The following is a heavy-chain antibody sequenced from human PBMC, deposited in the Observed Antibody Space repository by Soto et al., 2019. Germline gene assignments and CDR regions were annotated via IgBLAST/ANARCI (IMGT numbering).Heavy chain of an antibody. V-gene: IGHV4-34*01. J-gene: IGHJ4*02. CDR2: TNPSGST. Sequence: SESLSLTCAVYGGSFSGYDWSWIRLPPWKGLEWIGDTNPSGSTNYNPSLKSRVTISVDTSKNQFSRTVSAVTAADSTVYYCARPRRPHGLFSVGCDLDYWGQGALLTV. CDR3: ARPRRPHGLFSVGCDLDY. D-gene: IGHD2-2*01. CDR1: GGSFSGYD.